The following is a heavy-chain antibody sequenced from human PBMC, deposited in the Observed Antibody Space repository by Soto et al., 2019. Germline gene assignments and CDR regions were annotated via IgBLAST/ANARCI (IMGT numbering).Heavy chain of an antibody. J-gene: IGHJ4*02. CDR1: SGSFSGYY. CDR2: ISQSGNT. D-gene: IGHD6-6*01. V-gene: IGHV4-34*01. Sequence: SETLSLTCSIYSGSFSGYYWSWIRQPPGKGLEWIGEISQSGNTNYSPSLKSRVSISIDTSKKQFSLNLASVSAADTAVYYCARAPKVSGSSQTRPDFWGQGTLVTSPQ. CDR3: ARAPKVSGSSQTRPDF.